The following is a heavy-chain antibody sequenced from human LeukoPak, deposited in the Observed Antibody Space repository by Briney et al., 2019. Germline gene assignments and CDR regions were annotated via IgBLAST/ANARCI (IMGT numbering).Heavy chain of an antibody. CDR3: ARVMVRGVMGGWFDP. V-gene: IGHV4-39*07. CDR2: IYYSGST. J-gene: IGHJ5*02. D-gene: IGHD3-10*01. CDR1: GGSISSSSYY. Sequence: PSETLSLTCTVSGGSISSSSYYWGWIRQPPGKGLEWIGSIYYSGSTYYNPSLKSRVTISVDTSKNQFSLKLSSVTAADTAVYYCARVMVRGVMGGWFDPWGQGTLVTVSS.